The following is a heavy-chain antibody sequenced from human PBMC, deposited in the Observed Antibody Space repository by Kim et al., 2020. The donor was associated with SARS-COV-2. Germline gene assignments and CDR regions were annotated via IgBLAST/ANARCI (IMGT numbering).Heavy chain of an antibody. V-gene: IGHV3-21*01. Sequence: GGSLRLSCAASGFTFSRYTMNWVRQAPGKGLEWISSISSSSIYIYYADSVKGRFTISRDNAKNSLSLQMNRLRAEDTAVYYCARDYSMPPQVYWGQGTLV. J-gene: IGHJ4*02. D-gene: IGHD6-13*01. CDR3: ARDYSMPPQVY. CDR1: GFTFSRYT. CDR2: ISSSSIYI.